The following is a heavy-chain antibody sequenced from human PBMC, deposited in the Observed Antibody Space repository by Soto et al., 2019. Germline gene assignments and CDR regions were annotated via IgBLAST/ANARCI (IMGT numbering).Heavy chain of an antibody. V-gene: IGHV3-7*01. CDR1: GLTFSSSW. CDR3: ARDLGYQTLDY. D-gene: IGHD6-25*01. CDR2: IKQDGSEK. J-gene: IGHJ4*02. Sequence: EVQLVESGGGLVQPGGSLRLSCAASGLTFSSSWMSWARQAPGKGLEWVANIKQDGSEKYYLHSVEGRFTISRDNAKNSRYLQMNSLRAEDTAVYYCARDLGYQTLDYWGQGTLVTVSS.